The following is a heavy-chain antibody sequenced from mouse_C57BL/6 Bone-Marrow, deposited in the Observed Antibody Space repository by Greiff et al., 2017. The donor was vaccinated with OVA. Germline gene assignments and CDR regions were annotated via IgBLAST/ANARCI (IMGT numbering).Heavy chain of an antibody. CDR1: GYTFTSYW. J-gene: IGHJ2*01. CDR3: ARDGDWDPYCDY. D-gene: IGHD4-1*01. V-gene: IGHV1-69*01. Sequence: QVQLQQPGAELVMPGASVKLSCKASGYTFTSYWMHWVKQRPGQGLEWIGEIDPSDSYTNYNRKFKGKSTLTVDKSSSTAYMQLSSLTSEDSAVYYCARDGDWDPYCDYWGQGTTLTVSS. CDR2: IDPSDSYT.